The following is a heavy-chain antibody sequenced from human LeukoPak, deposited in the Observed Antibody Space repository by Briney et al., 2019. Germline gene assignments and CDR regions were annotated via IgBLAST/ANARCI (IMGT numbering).Heavy chain of an antibody. CDR1: GYTLTELS. V-gene: IGHV1-24*01. J-gene: IGHJ4*02. CDR2: FDPEDGET. CDR3: ATAGLSSQFKDY. Sequence: ASVKVPCKVSGYTLTELSMHWVRQAPGKGLEWMGGFDPEDGETIYAQKFQGRVTMTEDTSTDTAYMELSSLRSEDTAVYYCATAGLSSQFKDYWGQGTLVTVSS. D-gene: IGHD7-27*01.